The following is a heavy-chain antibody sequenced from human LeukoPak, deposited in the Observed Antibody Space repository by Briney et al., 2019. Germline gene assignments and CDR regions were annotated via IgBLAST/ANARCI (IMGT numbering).Heavy chain of an antibody. CDR3: ARVRSSSWYHDY. CDR2: LSSSSTTV. J-gene: IGHJ4*02. Sequence: PGGSLRLSCAASGFTFSSYEMNWVRQAPGKGLEWVSYLSSSSTTVYYADSVKGRFTISRDNAKNSLYLQMNSLRDEDTAVYYCARVRSSSWYHDYWGQGTLVTVSS. D-gene: IGHD6-13*01. CDR1: GFTFSSYE. V-gene: IGHV3-48*02.